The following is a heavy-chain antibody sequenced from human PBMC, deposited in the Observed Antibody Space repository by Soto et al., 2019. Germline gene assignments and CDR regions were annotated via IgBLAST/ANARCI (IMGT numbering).Heavy chain of an antibody. V-gene: IGHV4-34*01. CDR2: INHSGST. CDR1: VGSFSGYY. D-gene: IGHD2-21*02. CDR3: ARSSTVVTPTVLVFFDY. J-gene: IGHJ4*02. Sequence: PSETLSLTCAVYVGSFSGYYWSWIRQPPGKGLEWIGEINHSGSTNYNPSLKSRVTISVDTSKNQFSLKLSSVTAADTAVYYCARSSTVVTPTVLVFFDYWGQGTLVTVSS.